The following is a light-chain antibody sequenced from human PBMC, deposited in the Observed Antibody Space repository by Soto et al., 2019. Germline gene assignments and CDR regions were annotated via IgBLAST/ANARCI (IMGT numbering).Light chain of an antibody. CDR2: DAS. CDR1: QSLSSY. CDR3: QQRSDWPLT. J-gene: IGKJ4*01. Sequence: EIVLTQSPATLSLSPGERATLSCRASQSLSSYLAWYQQKRGLAPRLLIYDASKRATGIPARFSGSGSGTDFTLSISSLEPEDFAVYYCQQRSDWPLTFGGGTKVEIK. V-gene: IGKV3-11*01.